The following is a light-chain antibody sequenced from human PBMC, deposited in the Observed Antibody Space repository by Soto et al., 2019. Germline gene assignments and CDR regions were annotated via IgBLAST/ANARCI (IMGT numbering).Light chain of an antibody. J-gene: IGKJ1*01. CDR1: QTVRNNY. Sequence: EVGLTQSPGTLSLSPEQRATLSCRASQTVRNNYLAWYQQKPGQAPRLLIYGASSRATGIPDRFSGSGSGTDFTLTISRLEPEDFAVYYCQEYGTSRTFGQGTKVDI. V-gene: IGKV3-20*01. CDR3: QEYGTSRT. CDR2: GAS.